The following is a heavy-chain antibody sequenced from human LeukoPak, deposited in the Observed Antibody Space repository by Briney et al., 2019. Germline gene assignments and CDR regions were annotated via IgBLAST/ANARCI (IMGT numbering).Heavy chain of an antibody. Sequence: GGSLRLSCAASGFTFRNYGMNWVRQAPGKGLEWVAVISYDGSNKYYADSVKGRFTISRDNSKNTLYLQMNSLRAEDTAVYYCARGQRIAVAGPLFDYWGQGTLVTVSS. J-gene: IGHJ4*02. V-gene: IGHV3-30*19. CDR2: ISYDGSNK. D-gene: IGHD6-19*01. CDR1: GFTFRNYG. CDR3: ARGQRIAVAGPLFDY.